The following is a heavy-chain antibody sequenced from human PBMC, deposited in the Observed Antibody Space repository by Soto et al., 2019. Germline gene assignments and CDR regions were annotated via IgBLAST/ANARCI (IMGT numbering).Heavy chain of an antibody. V-gene: IGHV3-53*01. CDR1: GGTFSSYA. J-gene: IGHJ6*02. Sequence: SCKASGGTFSSYAISWVRQAPGKGLEWVSVIYSGGSTYYADSVKGRFTISRDNSKNTLYLHMNSLRAEDTAVYYCARYISPGELAYYGMDVWGQGTTVTVSS. CDR3: ARYISPGELAYYGMDV. D-gene: IGHD1-26*01. CDR2: IYSGGST.